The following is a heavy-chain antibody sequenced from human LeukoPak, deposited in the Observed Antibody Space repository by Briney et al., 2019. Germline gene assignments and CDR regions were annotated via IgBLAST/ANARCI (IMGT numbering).Heavy chain of an antibody. V-gene: IGHV4-39*02. D-gene: IGHD3-9*01. J-gene: IGHJ4*02. Sequence: SETLSLTCTVSGSSVSTINSYWGWIRQPPGKGLEWIGNVYYSGRANYSPSLKSRVTMSVDTSKNRFSPKMTSVTAADTAVYFCARLRKGRYFDYFFEYWGQGTLVTVSS. CDR2: VYYSGRA. CDR3: ARLRKGRYFDYFFEY. CDR1: GSSVSTINSY.